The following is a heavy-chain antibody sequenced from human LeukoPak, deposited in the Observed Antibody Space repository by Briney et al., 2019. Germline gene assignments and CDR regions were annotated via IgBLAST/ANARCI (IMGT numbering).Heavy chain of an antibody. V-gene: IGHV1-2*02. Sequence: GASVKVSCKASGYTFTGYYMHWVRQAPGQGLEWMGWINPNSGGTNYAQKFQGRVTMTRDTSISTAYMELSRLRSDDTAVYYCARPPLRGYSGYDPSDYWGKGTLVTVSS. CDR2: INPNSGGT. CDR1: GYTFTGYY. D-gene: IGHD5-12*01. J-gene: IGHJ4*02. CDR3: ARPPLRGYSGYDPSDY.